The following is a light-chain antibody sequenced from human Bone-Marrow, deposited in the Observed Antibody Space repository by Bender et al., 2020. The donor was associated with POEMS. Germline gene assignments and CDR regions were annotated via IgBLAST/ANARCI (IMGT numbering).Light chain of an antibody. J-gene: IGLJ3*02. CDR3: CSYGTVWV. V-gene: IGLV2-18*02. CDR2: DVG. Sequence: QSALTQPPSVSGSPGQSVTISCTGTSSDFGNFDHVSWYQQPPGAAPKLLIYDVGDRPSGVPGRFSGSKSGNTASLTISGLQTADEADYFCCSYGTVWVFGGGTKVTVL. CDR1: SSDFGNFDH.